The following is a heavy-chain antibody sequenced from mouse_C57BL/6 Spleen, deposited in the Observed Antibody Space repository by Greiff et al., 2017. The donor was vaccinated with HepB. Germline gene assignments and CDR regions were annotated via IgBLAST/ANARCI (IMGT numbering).Heavy chain of an antibody. D-gene: IGHD1-1*01. J-gene: IGHJ3*01. CDR2: INPGSGGT. V-gene: IGHV1-54*01. Sequence: QVQLQQSGAELVRPGTSVKVSCKASGYAFTNYLIEWVKQRPGQGLEWIGVINPGSGGTNYNEKFKGKATLTADKSSSTAYMQLSSLTSEDSAVYFCAGAYGSSPFAYWGQGTLVTVSA. CDR1: GYAFTNYL. CDR3: AGAYGSSPFAY.